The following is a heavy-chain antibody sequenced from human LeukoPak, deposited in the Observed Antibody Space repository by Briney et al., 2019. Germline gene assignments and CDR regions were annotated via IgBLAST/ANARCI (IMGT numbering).Heavy chain of an antibody. J-gene: IGHJ4*02. CDR2: INHSGST. CDR3: ASSSARELRYFDWLLYQPSYFDY. D-gene: IGHD3-9*01. V-gene: IGHV4-34*01. CDR1: GGSFSGYY. Sequence: SETLSLTCAGYGGSFSGYYWSWIRQPPGKGLEWIGEINHSGSTNYNPSLKSRVTISVDTSKNQFSLKLSSVTAADTAVYYCASSSARELRYFDWLLYQPSYFDYWGQGTLVTVSS.